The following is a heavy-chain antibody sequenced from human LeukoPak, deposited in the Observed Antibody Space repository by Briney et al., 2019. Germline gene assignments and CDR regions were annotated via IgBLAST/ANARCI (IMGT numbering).Heavy chain of an antibody. Sequence: GGSLRLSCAASGFTFSSYAMSWVRQAPGKGLEWVSAISGSGGSTYYADSVKGRFTISRDNSKNTPYLQMNSLRAEDTAVYYCAKGLAWTTGTNWGGTSDYWGQGTLVTVSS. J-gene: IGHJ4*02. D-gene: IGHD1-1*01. CDR3: AKGLAWTTGTNWGGTSDY. V-gene: IGHV3-23*01. CDR2: ISGSGGST. CDR1: GFTFSSYA.